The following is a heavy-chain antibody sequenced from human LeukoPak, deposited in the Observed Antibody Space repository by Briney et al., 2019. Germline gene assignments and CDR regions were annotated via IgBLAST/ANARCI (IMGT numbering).Heavy chain of an antibody. J-gene: IGHJ5*02. CDR1: GGTFSSYA. Sequence: GASVKVSCKASGGTFSSYAISWVRQAPGQRLEWMGGIIPIFGTANYAQKFQGRVTITTDESTSTAYMELSSLRSEDTAVYYCATGTYYYGSGSPRPENWFDPWGQGTLVTVSS. CDR3: ATGTYYYGSGSPRPENWFDP. V-gene: IGHV1-69*05. D-gene: IGHD3-10*01. CDR2: IIPIFGTA.